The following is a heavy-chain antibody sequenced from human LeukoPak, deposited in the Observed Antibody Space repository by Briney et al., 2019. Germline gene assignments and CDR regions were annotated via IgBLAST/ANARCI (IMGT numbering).Heavy chain of an antibody. Sequence: PSETLSLTCAVSGGSISSSNWWSWVRQPPGKGLEWIGEIYHSGSTNYNPSLKSRVTISVDKSKNQFSLKLSSVTAADTAVYYCTTDPGEMATKSGRGIRNYWGQGTLVTVSS. J-gene: IGHJ4*02. D-gene: IGHD5-24*01. V-gene: IGHV4-4*02. CDR3: TTDPGEMATKSGRGIRNY. CDR1: GGSISSSNW. CDR2: IYHSGST.